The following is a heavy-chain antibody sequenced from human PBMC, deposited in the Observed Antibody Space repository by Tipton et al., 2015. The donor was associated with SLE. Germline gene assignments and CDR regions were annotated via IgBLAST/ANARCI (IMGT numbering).Heavy chain of an antibody. V-gene: IGHV4-31*03. J-gene: IGHJ4*02. D-gene: IGHD3-3*01. Sequence: TLSLTCNVSGGSISSGGYYWSWIRQHPGKGLEWIGYTYYSGSPYYNPSLKSRVTISVDTSKNQFSLKLSSVTAADTAVYFCARGDFWSGLDYWGQGALVTVSS. CDR1: GGSISSGGYY. CDR2: TYYSGSP. CDR3: ARGDFWSGLDY.